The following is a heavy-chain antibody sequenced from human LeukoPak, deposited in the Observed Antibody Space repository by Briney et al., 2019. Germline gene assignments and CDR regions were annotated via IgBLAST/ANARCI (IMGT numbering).Heavy chain of an antibody. Sequence: PGGSLRLSCVASGFNLSTYSMNWVRQAPGKGLEWVANVWNDGVNKYYADSVKGRFTISRDNSKNTLYLQMNSLRAEDTAVYYCARDPSSGWLYYWGQGTLVTVSS. CDR1: GFNLSTYS. V-gene: IGHV3-33*08. CDR3: ARDPSSGWLYY. CDR2: VWNDGVNK. D-gene: IGHD6-19*01. J-gene: IGHJ4*02.